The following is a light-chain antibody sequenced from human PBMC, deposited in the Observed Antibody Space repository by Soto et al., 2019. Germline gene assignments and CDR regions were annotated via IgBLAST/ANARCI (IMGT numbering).Light chain of an antibody. J-gene: IGKJ3*01. CDR1: QSVYNN. Sequence: EIVMTQSPATLSVSPGERATLSCRASQSVYNNLDWYQQKPGQAPRLLIYGASTRATGIPARFSGSGSGTEFTRTSSRLQSEDFSVYYCQQYNNWPPVTCGPGTKVHI. CDR3: QQYNNWPPVT. CDR2: GAS. V-gene: IGKV3-15*01.